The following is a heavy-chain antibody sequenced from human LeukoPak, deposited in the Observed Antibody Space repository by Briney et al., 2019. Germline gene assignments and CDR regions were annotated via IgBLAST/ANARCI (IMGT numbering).Heavy chain of an antibody. CDR1: GFTFSIYW. D-gene: IGHD6-13*01. CDR2: IKQDGSEK. Sequence: GGSLRLSCAASGFTFSIYWMSWVRQAPGKGLEWVANIKQDGSEKYYLDSVQGRFTISRDNAKNSLYLQMNSLRAEDTAVYFCTREAAAGIDYWGQGTLVTASS. J-gene: IGHJ4*02. V-gene: IGHV3-7*01. CDR3: TREAAAGIDY.